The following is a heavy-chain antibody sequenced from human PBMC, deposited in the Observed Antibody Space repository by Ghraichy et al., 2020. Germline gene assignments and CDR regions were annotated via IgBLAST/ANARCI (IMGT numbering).Heavy chain of an antibody. CDR1: GFTFSSYA. J-gene: IGHJ4*02. D-gene: IGHD1-26*01. V-gene: IGHV3-23*01. CDR3: AKWGGVGGNFFGPFDH. CDR2: ISDSGDSS. Sequence: GGSLRLSCAASGFTFSSYAMTWVRQTPGTGLEWVSTISDSGDSSYYADSVKGRFAISRDNSKNTLYLQMNSPRAEDTAVYYSAKWGGVGGNFFGPFDHWGQGTLVSVSS.